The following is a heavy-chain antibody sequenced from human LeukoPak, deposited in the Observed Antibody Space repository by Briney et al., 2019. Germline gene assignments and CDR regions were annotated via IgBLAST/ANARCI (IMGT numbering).Heavy chain of an antibody. Sequence: ASVKVSCKASGYTFTSYGISWVRQAPGQGLEWMGWISAYNGNTNYAQKLQGRVTMTTDTSTSTAYMELRSLRSDDTAVYYCAREPLGYCSGTSCYGGGWFDPWGQGTLVTVSS. D-gene: IGHD2-2*01. J-gene: IGHJ5*02. CDR2: ISAYNGNT. CDR3: AREPLGYCSGTSCYGGGWFDP. CDR1: GYTFTSYG. V-gene: IGHV1-18*01.